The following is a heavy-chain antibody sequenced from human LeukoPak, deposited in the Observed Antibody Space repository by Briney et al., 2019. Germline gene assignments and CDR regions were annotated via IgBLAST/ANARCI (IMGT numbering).Heavy chain of an antibody. CDR2: ISGSGGST. CDR3: AKVLGVVIGQLLY. D-gene: IGHD3-3*01. J-gene: IGHJ4*02. CDR1: GFTFSSYA. Sequence: GGSLRLSCAASGFTFSSYAMSWVRQAPGKGLEWVSAISGSGGSTYYADSVKGRFAISRDNSKNTLYLQMNSLRAEDTAVYYCAKVLGVVIGQLLYWGQGTLVTVSS. V-gene: IGHV3-23*01.